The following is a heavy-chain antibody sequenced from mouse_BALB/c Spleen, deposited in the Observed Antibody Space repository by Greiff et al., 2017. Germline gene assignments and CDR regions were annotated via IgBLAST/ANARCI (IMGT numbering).Heavy chain of an antibody. CDR3: ARGYDPSWFAY. V-gene: IGHV14-1*02. J-gene: IGHJ3*01. Sequence: VQLQQSGAELVRPGAFVKLSCKASGFTIKDYYMHWVKQRPEQGLEWIGWIDPENGNTIYDPKFQGKASLTADTSSNTAYLQLSSLTSEDTAVYYCARGYDPSWFAYWGQGTLVTVSA. CDR2: IDPENGNT. D-gene: IGHD2-14*01. CDR1: GFTIKDYY.